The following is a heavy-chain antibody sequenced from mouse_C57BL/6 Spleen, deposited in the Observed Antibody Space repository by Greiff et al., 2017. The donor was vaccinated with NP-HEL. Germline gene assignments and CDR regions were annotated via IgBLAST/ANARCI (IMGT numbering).Heavy chain of an antibody. CDR2: IHPNSGST. V-gene: IGHV1-64*01. Sequence: QVQLQQPGAELVKPGASVKLSCKASGYTFTSYWMHWVKQRPGQGLEWIGMIHPNSGSTNYNEKFKSKATLTVDKSSSTAYMQLSSLTSEDSAVYYCGRWAYYSNSWFAYWGQGTLVTVSA. CDR3: GRWAYYSNSWFAY. J-gene: IGHJ3*01. CDR1: GYTFTSYW. D-gene: IGHD2-5*01.